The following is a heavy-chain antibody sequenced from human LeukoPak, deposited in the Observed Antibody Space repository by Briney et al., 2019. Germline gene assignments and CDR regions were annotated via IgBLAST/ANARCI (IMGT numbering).Heavy chain of an antibody. Sequence: SQTLSLTCAISGDSVSSNSVTWNWIRQSPSGGLEWLGRTYYRSTWYNDYAVSVRGRITVNPDTSKNQFSLHLNSVTPEDTAVYYCARRLTQYDCFDPWGQGIQVTVSS. J-gene: IGHJ5*02. CDR1: GDSVSSNSVT. CDR2: TYYRSTWYN. CDR3: ARRLTQYDCFDP. V-gene: IGHV6-1*01. D-gene: IGHD2-2*01.